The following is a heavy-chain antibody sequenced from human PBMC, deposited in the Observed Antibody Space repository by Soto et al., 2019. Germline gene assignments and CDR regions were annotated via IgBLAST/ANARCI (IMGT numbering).Heavy chain of an antibody. CDR2: ISAYNGNT. CDR3: GRAPPDIVVVVATTHYYYYCMDV. V-gene: IGHV1-18*01. CDR1: GYTFTSYG. D-gene: IGHD2-15*01. Sequence: QVQLVQSGAEVKKPGASVKVSCKASGYTFTSYGITWVRQAPGQGLEWMGWISAYNGNTNYAQKLQGRVTMTTDTTTSTASRELRSRRADDATVYYCGRAPPDIVVVVATTHYYYYCMDVWGKGTTVTVSS. J-gene: IGHJ6*03.